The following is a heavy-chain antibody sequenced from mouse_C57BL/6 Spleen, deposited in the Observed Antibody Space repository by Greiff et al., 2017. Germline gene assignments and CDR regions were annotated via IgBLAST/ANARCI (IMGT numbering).Heavy chain of an antibody. CDR1: GYTFTSYG. J-gene: IGHJ1*03. CDR3: ARGGITTVVATDWYFDV. D-gene: IGHD1-1*01. CDR2: IYPRSGNT. V-gene: IGHV1-81*01. Sequence: QVQLKESGAELARPGASVKLSCKASGYTFTSYGINWVKQRTGQGLEWIGEIYPRSGNTYYNEKFKGKATLTADKSSSTAYMELRSLTSEDSAVYFCARGGITTVVATDWYFDVWGTGTTVTVSS.